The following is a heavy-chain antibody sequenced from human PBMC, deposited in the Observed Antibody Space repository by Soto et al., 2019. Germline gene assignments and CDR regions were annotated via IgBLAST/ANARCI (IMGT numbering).Heavy chain of an antibody. CDR3: ARVDYDSSGVNWFDP. V-gene: IGHV1-69*13. D-gene: IGHD3-22*01. J-gene: IGHJ5*02. CDR2: IIPIFGTA. CDR1: GGTFSSYA. Sequence: SVKVSCKASGGTFSSYAISWVRQAPGQGLEWMGGIIPIFGTANYAQKFQGRVTITADESTSTAYMELSSLRSEDTAVYYCARVDYDSSGVNWFDPWGQGTLVTVSS.